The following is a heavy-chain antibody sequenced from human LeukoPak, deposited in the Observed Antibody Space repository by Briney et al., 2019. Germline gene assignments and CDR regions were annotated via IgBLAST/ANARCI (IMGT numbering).Heavy chain of an antibody. D-gene: IGHD5-18*01. CDR3: ARDRGYSYEI. V-gene: IGHV3-74*01. CDR1: GFTFRPYW. J-gene: IGHJ4*02. CDR2: INDGGST. Sequence: PGGSLRLSCAASGFTFRPYWMHWVRQAPGKGLVWVSRINDGGSTSYADSVKGRFTISRDNAKNTLYLQMSSLRAEDTAVYYCARDRGYSYEIWGQGTLVTVSS.